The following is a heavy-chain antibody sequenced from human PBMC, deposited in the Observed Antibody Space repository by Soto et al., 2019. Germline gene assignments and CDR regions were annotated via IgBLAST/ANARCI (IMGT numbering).Heavy chain of an antibody. CDR3: ARDSIVLWFGELPWFDP. CDR1: GYTFTSYA. CDR2: INAGNGNT. D-gene: IGHD3-10*01. J-gene: IGHJ5*02. V-gene: IGHV1-3*01. Sequence: ASVKVSCKASGYTFTSYAMHWVRQAPGQRLEWMGWINAGNGNTKYSQKFQGRVTITRDTSASTAYMELSSLRSEDTAVYYCARDSIVLWFGELPWFDPWGQGTLVTVSS.